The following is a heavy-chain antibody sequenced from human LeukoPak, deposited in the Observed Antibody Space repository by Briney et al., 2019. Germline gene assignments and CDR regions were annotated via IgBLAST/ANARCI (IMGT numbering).Heavy chain of an antibody. V-gene: IGHV3-64D*06. D-gene: IGHD6-19*01. CDR3: IKDRGSSGWDFDS. CDR1: GFVFCDYA. J-gene: IGHJ4*02. CDR2: ISGNGVAT. Sequence: GGSQRLSCSASGFVFCDYAMHWARQAPGEGLEYLSGISGNGVATYYVDSVQGRFTVSRDNSKTTLYLQINSLRREDTAFYYCIKDRGSSGWDFDSWGQGTLLTVSS.